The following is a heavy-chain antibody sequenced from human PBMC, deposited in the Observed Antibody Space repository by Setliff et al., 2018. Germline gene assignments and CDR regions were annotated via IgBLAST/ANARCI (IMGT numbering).Heavy chain of an antibody. CDR2: FYYDGPSV. Sequence: SETLSLTCAVSGVSINSLNWWTRVRQSPGKGLEWIGYFYYDGPSVYYNPSLKSRVTMSVDKSKNQFSLRLSSVTAADTAVYCCASMSGYLYMDVWGKGTTVTVSS. D-gene: IGHD2-15*01. CDR3: ASMSGYLYMDV. CDR1: GVSINSLNW. J-gene: IGHJ6*03. V-gene: IGHV4-4*01.